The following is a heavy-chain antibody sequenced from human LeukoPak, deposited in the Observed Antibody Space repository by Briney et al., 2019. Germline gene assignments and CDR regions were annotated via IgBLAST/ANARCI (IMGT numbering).Heavy chain of an antibody. CDR1: GFTFLNYA. CDR2: IRYDGSNK. CDR3: AKDRGRYYYYYYMDV. J-gene: IGHJ6*03. Sequence: GGSLRLSCVASGFTFLNYAVHWVRQAPGKGLEWVAFIRYDGSNKYYADSVKGRFTISRDNSKNTLYLQMNSLRAEDTAVYYCAKDRGRYYYYYYMDVWGKGTTVTVSS. V-gene: IGHV3-30*02. D-gene: IGHD2-15*01.